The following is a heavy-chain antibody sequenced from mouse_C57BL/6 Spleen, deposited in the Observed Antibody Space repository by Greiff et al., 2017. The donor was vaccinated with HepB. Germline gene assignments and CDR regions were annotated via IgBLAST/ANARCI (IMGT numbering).Heavy chain of an antibody. J-gene: IGHJ2*01. CDR3: TRPPLGY. D-gene: IGHD3-1*01. CDR2: IDPETGGT. CDR1: GYTFTDYE. V-gene: IGHV1-15*01. Sequence: VKLVESGAELVRPGASVTLSCKASGYTFTDYEMHWVKQTPVHGLEWIGAIDPETGGTAYNQKFKGKAILTADKSSSTAYMELRSLTSADSAVYYCTRPPLGYGGQGTTLTVSS.